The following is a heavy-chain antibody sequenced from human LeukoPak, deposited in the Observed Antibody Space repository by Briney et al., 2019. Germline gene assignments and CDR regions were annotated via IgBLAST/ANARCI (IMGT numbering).Heavy chain of an antibody. CDR1: GGSISSSRYY. Sequence: SETLSLTCTVSGGSISSSRYYWGWIRQPPGKGLEWIGSFYYSGRTYYNPPLKSRVIISVDTSKNQFSLKLSSVTAADTAVYYCARGGYYYGSGSYSGFGYWGQGTLVTVSS. V-gene: IGHV4-39*07. J-gene: IGHJ4*02. CDR2: FYYSGRT. D-gene: IGHD3-10*01. CDR3: ARGGYYYGSGSYSGFGY.